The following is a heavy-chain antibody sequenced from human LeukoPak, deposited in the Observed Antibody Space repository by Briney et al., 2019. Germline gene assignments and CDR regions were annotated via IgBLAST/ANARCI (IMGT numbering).Heavy chain of an antibody. CDR1: GFTFSSYW. D-gene: IGHD5-12*01. Sequence: GGSLRLSCAASGFTFSSYWMHWVRQAPGKGLMWVSRINSDGSSTSYADSVKGRFTISRDNAKNTLYLQMNSLRAEDTAVFYCARVGQAGYVGYPLDYRGQGTLVTVST. V-gene: IGHV3-74*01. CDR2: INSDGSST. J-gene: IGHJ4*02. CDR3: ARVGQAGYVGYPLDY.